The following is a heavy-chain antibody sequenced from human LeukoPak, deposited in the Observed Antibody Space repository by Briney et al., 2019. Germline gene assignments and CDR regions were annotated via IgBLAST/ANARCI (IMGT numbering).Heavy chain of an antibody. CDR1: GFTFSSYA. Sequence: GGSLRLSCATSGFTFSSYAMNWVRQAPGRGLEWVSTISGSGSGTYYADSVKGRFTISRDNSKNTLYLQMNSLRAEDTAVYYCAKDLSMNWGQGTLVTVSS. CDR2: ISGSGSGT. D-gene: IGHD6-6*01. V-gene: IGHV3-23*01. CDR3: AKDLSMN. J-gene: IGHJ4*02.